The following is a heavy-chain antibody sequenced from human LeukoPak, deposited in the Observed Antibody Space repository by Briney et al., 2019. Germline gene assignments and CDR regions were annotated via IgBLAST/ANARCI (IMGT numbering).Heavy chain of an antibody. Sequence: GGSLRLSCAASGFTFSSYAMHWVRQAPGKGLEYVSAISSNGGSTYYANSVKGRFTISRDNSKNTLYLQMNSLRAEDTAVYYCARDPTRVVAVAGNGYFDYWGQGTLVTVSS. D-gene: IGHD6-19*01. CDR1: GFTFSSYA. CDR2: ISSNGGST. J-gene: IGHJ4*02. CDR3: ARDPTRVVAVAGNGYFDY. V-gene: IGHV3-64*01.